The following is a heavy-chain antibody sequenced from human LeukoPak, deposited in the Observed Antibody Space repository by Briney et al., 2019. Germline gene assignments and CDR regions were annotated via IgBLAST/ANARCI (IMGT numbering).Heavy chain of an antibody. CDR1: GFTFSSYG. V-gene: IGHV3-21*01. Sequence: GGSLRLSCAASGFTFSSYGMHWVRQAPGKGLEWVSSISSSSSYIYYADSVKGRFTISRDNAKNSLYLQMNSLRAEDTAVYYCARLEGPYSGSYRDYFDYWGQGTLVTVSS. CDR2: ISSSSSYI. J-gene: IGHJ4*02. CDR3: ARLEGPYSGSYRDYFDY. D-gene: IGHD1-26*01.